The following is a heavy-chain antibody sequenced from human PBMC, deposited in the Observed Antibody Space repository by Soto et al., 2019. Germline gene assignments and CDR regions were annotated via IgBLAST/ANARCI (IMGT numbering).Heavy chain of an antibody. CDR2: IDPSDSYI. V-gene: IGHV5-10-1*01. J-gene: IGHJ4*02. CDR3: ARHSELAAHSVCLDY. Sequence: GESLKISCQTSGYSFTKHWISWVRQVPGKGLEWMGRIDPSDSYISYSPSFQGHITISIDKSISTSYLRLSSLKASDNAMYYCARHSELAAHSVCLDYWGQGTLVTVSS. D-gene: IGHD6-6*01. CDR1: GYSFTKHW.